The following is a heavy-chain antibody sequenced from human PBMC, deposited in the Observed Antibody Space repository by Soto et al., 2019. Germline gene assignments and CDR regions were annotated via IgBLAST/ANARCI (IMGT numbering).Heavy chain of an antibody. CDR3: ARETGTLYFYYSGMDV. J-gene: IGHJ6*02. CDR2: IIPLFGSA. CDR1: GGTFKTYA. Sequence: QVQLVQSGAEVKRPGSSVRVSCKASGGTFKTYAITWVRQAPGRGLEWMGGIIPLFGSANYSQNFQGRVTTTADESTNTAYMELTSLRSEDTAVYYCARETGTLYFYYSGMDVWGQGTTVTVSS. V-gene: IGHV1-69*12. D-gene: IGHD1-1*01.